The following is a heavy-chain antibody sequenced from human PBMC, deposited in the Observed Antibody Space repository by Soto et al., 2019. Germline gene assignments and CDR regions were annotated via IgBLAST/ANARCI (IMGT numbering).Heavy chain of an antibody. D-gene: IGHD5-18*01. CDR1: GFTFSSYA. CDR2: ISGSGGSR. V-gene: IGHV3-23*01. J-gene: IGHJ5*02. CDR3: AKVMVKNWFDP. Sequence: PGGSLRLSCAAPGFTFSSYAMSWVRQAPGKGLEWVSLISGSGGSRYYADSVKGRFTISRDNSKNTLYLQMNSLRADDTAVYYCAKVMVKNWFDPWGQGTLVTVS.